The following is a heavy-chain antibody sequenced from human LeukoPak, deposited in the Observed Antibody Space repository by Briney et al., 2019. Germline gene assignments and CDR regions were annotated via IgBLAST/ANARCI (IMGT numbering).Heavy chain of an antibody. CDR2: INHSGST. V-gene: IGHV4-34*01. D-gene: IGHD3-3*01. Sequence: PSETLSLTCAVYGGSFSGYYWSWIRQPPGKGLEWIGEINHSGSTNYNPSLKSRVTISVDTSKNQFSLKLSSVTAADTAVYYCARAYYDVWSGYYSRNNWFDPWGQGTLVTVSS. CDR1: GGSFSGYY. J-gene: IGHJ5*02. CDR3: ARAYYDVWSGYYSRNNWFDP.